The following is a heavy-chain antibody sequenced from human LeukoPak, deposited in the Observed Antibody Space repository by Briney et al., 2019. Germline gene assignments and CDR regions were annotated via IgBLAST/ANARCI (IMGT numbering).Heavy chain of an antibody. V-gene: IGHV3-7*01. CDR3: AREGGYFDY. CDR2: IKQDGSEK. J-gene: IGHJ4*02. D-gene: IGHD3-16*01. CDR1: GFTFXSYW. Sequence: GSLRLSCAASGFTFXSYWMSWVRQAPGKGLEWVANIKQDGSEKYYVDSVKGRFTISRDNAKNSLYLQMNSLRAEDTAVYYCAREGGYFDYWGQGTLVTVSS.